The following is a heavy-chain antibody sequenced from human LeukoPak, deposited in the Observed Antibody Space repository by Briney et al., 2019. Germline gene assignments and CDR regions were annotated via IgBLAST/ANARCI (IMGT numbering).Heavy chain of an antibody. D-gene: IGHD6-13*01. Sequence: GGSLRLSCAASGFTFSTYSMNWVRQAPGKGLEWVSSISSNFSYVHYADSVKGRFTISRDNAKNSLYLQMSSLRAEDTAVYCCARRNPGYSSSWYFNDYWGQGTLVTVSS. CDR1: GFTFSTYS. CDR2: ISSNFSYV. V-gene: IGHV3-21*01. J-gene: IGHJ4*02. CDR3: ARRNPGYSSSWYFNDY.